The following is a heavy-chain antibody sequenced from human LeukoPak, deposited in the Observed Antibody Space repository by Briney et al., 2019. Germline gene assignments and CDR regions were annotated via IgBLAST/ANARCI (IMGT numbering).Heavy chain of an antibody. V-gene: IGHV4-30-4*08. CDR3: AREARDYDFWSGYYTVEKFDP. J-gene: IGHJ5*02. CDR1: GGSISSGDYY. CDR2: IYYSGST. D-gene: IGHD3-3*01. Sequence: PSETLSLTCTVSGGSISSGDYYWRWIRQPPGKGLEWIGYIYYSGSTYYNPSLKSRVTISVDTSKNQFSLKLSSVTAADTAVYYCAREARDYDFWSGYYTVEKFDPWGQGTLVTVSS.